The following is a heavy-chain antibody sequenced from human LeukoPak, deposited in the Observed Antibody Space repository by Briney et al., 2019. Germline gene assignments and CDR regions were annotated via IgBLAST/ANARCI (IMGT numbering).Heavy chain of an antibody. Sequence: ASVKVSCKASGYTFTSCGISWVRQAPGQGLEWMGWISAYNGNTNYAQKLQGRVTMTTDTSTSTAHMELRSLRSDDTAVYYCARVAVGGVTVTTDYYYGMDVWGQGTTVTVSS. V-gene: IGHV1-18*01. J-gene: IGHJ6*02. D-gene: IGHD4-17*01. CDR2: ISAYNGNT. CDR1: GYTFTSCG. CDR3: ARVAVGGVTVTTDYYYGMDV.